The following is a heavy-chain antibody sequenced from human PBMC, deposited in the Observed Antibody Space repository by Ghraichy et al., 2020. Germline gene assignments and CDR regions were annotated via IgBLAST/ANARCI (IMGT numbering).Heavy chain of an antibody. Sequence: GGSLRLSCAASGFTFNDYYMSWIRQAPGKGLEWISYISGFSIYTNFADSVRGRFTVSRDNAKKSLFLQMNSLRAEDTALYYCARVVEEGEGPRATRLYYFDYWGPGTMVTVSS. CDR1: GFTFNDYY. J-gene: IGHJ4*02. D-gene: IGHD3-16*01. CDR3: ARVVEEGEGPRATRLYYFDY. CDR2: ISGFSIYT. V-gene: IGHV3-11*05.